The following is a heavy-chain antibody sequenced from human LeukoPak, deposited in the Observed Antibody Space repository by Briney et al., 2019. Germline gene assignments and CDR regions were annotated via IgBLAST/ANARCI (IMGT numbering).Heavy chain of an antibody. CDR3: ARGVAPDYDFWSGYKGFDY. D-gene: IGHD3-3*01. CDR2: IYYSGST. V-gene: IGHV4-59*01. Sequence: SETLSLTCTVSGGSISSYYWNWIRQPPGKGLEWIGYIYYSGSTNYNPSLKSRVTISVDTSKNQFSLKLSSVTAADTAVYYCARGVAPDYDFWSGYKGFDYWGQGTLVTVSS. CDR1: GGSISSYY. J-gene: IGHJ4*02.